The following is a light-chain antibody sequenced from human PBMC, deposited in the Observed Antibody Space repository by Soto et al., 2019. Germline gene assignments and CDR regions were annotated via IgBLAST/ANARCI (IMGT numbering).Light chain of an antibody. Sequence: QSALTLTQPPSVSGSPGQSVTISCTGTSSDVGSDNRVSWYQQPPGAAPRLMLYQVSNRPSGVPDRFSGSKSGYTASLTISGLQTDDETDYYCTLYRNSNTVFGTGTKLTVL. CDR2: QVS. V-gene: IGLV2-18*01. CDR1: SSDVGSDNR. J-gene: IGLJ1*01. CDR3: TLYRNSNTV.